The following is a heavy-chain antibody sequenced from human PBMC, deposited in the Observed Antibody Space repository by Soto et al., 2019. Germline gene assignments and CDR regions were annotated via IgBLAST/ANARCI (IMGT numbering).Heavy chain of an antibody. CDR2: IYYSGST. Sequence: QVQLQESGPGLVKPSQTLSLTCTVSGGSITSGGYCWTWIRQHPVKGLEWMGHIYYSGSTSYNPSLKSRVTISIDTSKNQFSLKLTSVTTADTAVYYCARVGDYFGSGSPPLLSRWGQGTLVTVSS. CDR1: GGSITSGGYC. J-gene: IGHJ4*02. CDR3: ARVGDYFGSGSPPLLSR. D-gene: IGHD3-10*01. V-gene: IGHV4-31*03.